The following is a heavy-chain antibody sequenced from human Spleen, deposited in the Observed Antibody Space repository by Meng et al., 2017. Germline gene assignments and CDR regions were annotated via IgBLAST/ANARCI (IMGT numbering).Heavy chain of an antibody. Sequence: QVQLHQWGDGLLKPSETLSLTCAVYGWSFNEYFWGWIRQSPGKGLEWIGEIRQSGTTNYNASLRSRATISIDTSKNHFSLKLTSVTAADTAVYYCAGGGVVAWEVLQYLGQGTLVTVSS. V-gene: IGHV4-34*01. CDR2: IRQSGTT. D-gene: IGHD1-26*01. CDR3: AGGGVVAWEVLQY. J-gene: IGHJ4*02. CDR1: GWSFNEYF.